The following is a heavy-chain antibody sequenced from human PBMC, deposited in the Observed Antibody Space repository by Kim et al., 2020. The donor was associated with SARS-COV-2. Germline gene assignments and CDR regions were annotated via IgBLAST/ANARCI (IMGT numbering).Heavy chain of an antibody. Sequence: SVKVSCKASGGTFSSYAISWVRQAPGQGLEWMGGIIPIFGTANYAQKFQGRVTITADKSTSTAYMELSSLRSEDTTVYYCARDRDTAMGTGYFDYWGQGTLVTVSS. J-gene: IGHJ4*02. CDR3: ARDRDTAMGTGYFDY. CDR1: GGTFSSYA. D-gene: IGHD5-18*01. V-gene: IGHV1-69*06. CDR2: IIPIFGTA.